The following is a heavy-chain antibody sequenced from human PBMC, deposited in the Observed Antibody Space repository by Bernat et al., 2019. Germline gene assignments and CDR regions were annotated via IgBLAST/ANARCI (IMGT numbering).Heavy chain of an antibody. J-gene: IGHJ4*02. CDR2: MNPNSGNT. D-gene: IGHD3-10*01. Sequence: QVQLVQSGAEVKKPGSSVKVSCKASGGTFSSYAISWVRQAPGQGLEWMGWMNPNSGNTGYAQKFQSRVTMARNTSISTAYMELSSLRSEDTAVYYCARGRVYGSGSYLFWGQGTLVTVSS. CDR3: ARGRVYGSGSYLF. CDR1: GGTFSSYA. V-gene: IGHV1-8*02.